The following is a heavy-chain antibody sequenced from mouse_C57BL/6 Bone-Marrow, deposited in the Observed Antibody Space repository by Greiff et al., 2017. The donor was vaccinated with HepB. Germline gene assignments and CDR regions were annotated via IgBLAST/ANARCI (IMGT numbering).Heavy chain of an antibody. J-gene: IGHJ4*01. V-gene: IGHV14-4*01. CDR1: GFNIKDDY. D-gene: IGHD1-1*01. Sequence: VQLQQSGAELVRPGASVKLSCTASGFNIKDDYMHWVKQRPEQGLEWIGWIDPENGDTEYASKLQGKATITADTSSNTAYLQLSSLTSEDTAVYYCTTLYYYERGYAMDYWGQGTSVTVSS. CDR2: IDPENGDT. CDR3: TTLYYYERGYAMDY.